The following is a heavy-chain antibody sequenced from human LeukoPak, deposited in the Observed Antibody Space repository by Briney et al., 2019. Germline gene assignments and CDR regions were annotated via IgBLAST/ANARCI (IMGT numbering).Heavy chain of an antibody. V-gene: IGHV1-46*01. CDR3: ARGAPTTRIGAGRFDY. D-gene: IGHD5-12*01. CDR1: GYSLTNYY. CDR2: INTSGGST. J-gene: IGHJ4*02. Sequence: AASVKVSCKAFGYSLTNYYVRWVRQAPGQGLGWMGEINTSGGSTSYAQKFQGRITVTRDAYTNTVYMDLSSLRSEDTATYYCARGAPTTRIGAGRFDYWGQGSLLTVAS.